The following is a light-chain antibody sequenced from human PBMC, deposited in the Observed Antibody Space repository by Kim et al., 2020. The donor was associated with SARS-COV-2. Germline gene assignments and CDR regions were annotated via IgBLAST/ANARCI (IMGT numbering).Light chain of an antibody. J-gene: IGKJ2*01. CDR3: MQGLQTTYT. CDR2: LGS. Sequence: IVMTQSPLSLPVTPGEPASISCRSTQSLLHFNGNNYLDWYLQKPGQSPKLLIYLGSSRASGVPDRFSGSGSGTVFTLKISEVEAEDAGIYYCMQGLQTTYTFGQGTKLEI. CDR1: QSLLHFNGNNY. V-gene: IGKV2-28*01.